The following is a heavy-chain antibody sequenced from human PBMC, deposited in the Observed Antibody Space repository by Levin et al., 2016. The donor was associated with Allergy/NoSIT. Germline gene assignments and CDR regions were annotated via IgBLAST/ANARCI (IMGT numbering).Heavy chain of an antibody. D-gene: IGHD3-10*01. J-gene: IGHJ4*02. V-gene: IGHV2-5*01. Sequence: PGKALEWLALIYWNDDKRYSPSLKSRLTITKDTSKNQVVLTMTNMDPVDTATYYCAHGVVAVLWFGEFAYYFDYWGQGTLVTVSS. CDR2: IYWNDDK. CDR3: AHGVVAVLWFGEFAYYFDY.